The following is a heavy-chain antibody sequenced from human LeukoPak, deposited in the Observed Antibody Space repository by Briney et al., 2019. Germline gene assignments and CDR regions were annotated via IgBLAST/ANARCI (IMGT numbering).Heavy chain of an antibody. CDR2: MNPNSGNT. CDR1: GYTFTGYY. J-gene: IGHJ5*02. V-gene: IGHV1-8*03. D-gene: IGHD3-9*01. Sequence: GASVKVSCKASGYTFTGYYMHWVRQAPGQGLKWMGWMNPNSGNTGYAQKFQGRVTITRNTSISTAYMELSSLRSEDTAVYCCARGLASYYDILTGQNNWFDPWGQGTLVTVSS. CDR3: ARGLASYYDILTGQNNWFDP.